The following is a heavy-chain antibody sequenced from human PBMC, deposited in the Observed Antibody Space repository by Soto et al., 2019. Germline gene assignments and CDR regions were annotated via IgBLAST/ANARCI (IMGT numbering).Heavy chain of an antibody. V-gene: IGHV1-8*01. Sequence: ASVKVSCKASGYTFTSYDINWVRQATGQGLEWMGWMNPNSGNTGYAQKFQGRVTMTRNTSISTAYMELSSLRSEDTAVYYCARGAYNWNSIYYYYGMDVWRQGTTVTVSS. CDR2: MNPNSGNT. CDR1: GYTFTSYD. CDR3: ARGAYNWNSIYYYYGMDV. J-gene: IGHJ6*02. D-gene: IGHD1-7*01.